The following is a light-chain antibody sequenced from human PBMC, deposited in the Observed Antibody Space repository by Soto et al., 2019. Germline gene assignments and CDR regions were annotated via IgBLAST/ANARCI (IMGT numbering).Light chain of an antibody. CDR1: HTISSSS. CDR2: GIS. J-gene: IGKJ1*01. Sequence: EIVLTQSPGTLSLSPGERATLSCRASHTISSSSLAWYQQKPGQAPRLLLYGISRRATSIPDKFSGSGSGTDFALTITRLEPDDFAVYYYQQYVTSSPRTYGQGTKVEIK. CDR3: QQYVTSSPRT. V-gene: IGKV3-20*01.